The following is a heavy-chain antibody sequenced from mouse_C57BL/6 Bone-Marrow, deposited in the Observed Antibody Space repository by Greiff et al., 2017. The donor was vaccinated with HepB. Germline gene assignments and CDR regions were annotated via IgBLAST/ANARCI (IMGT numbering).Heavy chain of an antibody. V-gene: IGHV1-18*01. D-gene: IGHD1-1*02. CDR3: ARPGGYYWYFDV. J-gene: IGHJ1*03. CDR1: GYTFTDYN. CDR2: INPNNGGT. Sequence: EVKLMESGPELVKPGASVKIPCKASGYTFTDYNMDWVKQSHGKSLEWIGDINPNNGGTIYNQKFKGKATLTVDKSSSTAYMELRSLTSEDTAVYYCARPGGYYWYFDVWGTGTTVTVSS.